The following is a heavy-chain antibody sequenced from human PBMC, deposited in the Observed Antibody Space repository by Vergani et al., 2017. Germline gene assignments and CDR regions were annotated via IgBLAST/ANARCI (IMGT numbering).Heavy chain of an antibody. CDR2: IYYSGST. J-gene: IGHJ4*02. Sequence: QVQLQESGPGLVKPSETLSLTCTVSGGSISSYYWSWIRQPPGKGLEWIGYIYYSGSTNYNPSLKSRVTISVDTSKNQFSLKLSSVTAADTAVYYCARATGILRFLEWLSADYFDYWGQGTLVTVSS. CDR1: GGSISSYY. V-gene: IGHV4-59*12. CDR3: ARATGILRFLEWLSADYFDY. D-gene: IGHD3-3*01.